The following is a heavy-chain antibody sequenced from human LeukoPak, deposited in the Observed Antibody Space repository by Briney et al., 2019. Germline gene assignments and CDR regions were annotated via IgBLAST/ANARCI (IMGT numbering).Heavy chain of an antibody. CDR3: ARVPYSGSRGPTGYYGMDV. J-gene: IGHJ6*02. D-gene: IGHD5-12*01. CDR2: IKQDGSEK. Sequence: GGSLRLSCAASGFTFSSYWMSWVRQAPGKGLEWVANIKQDGSEKYYVDSVKGRFTISRDNAKNSLYLQMNSLRAEDTAVYYCARVPYSGSRGPTGYYGMDVWGQGTTVTVSS. CDR1: GFTFSSYW. V-gene: IGHV3-7*01.